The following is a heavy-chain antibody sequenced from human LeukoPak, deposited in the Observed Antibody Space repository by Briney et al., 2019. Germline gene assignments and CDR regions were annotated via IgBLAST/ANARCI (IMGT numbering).Heavy chain of an antibody. D-gene: IGHD4-17*01. CDR3: TRDDYGDLDY. CDR1: GYTFTSYS. J-gene: IGHJ4*02. V-gene: IGHV1-2*02. Sequence: ASVKVSCKASGYTFTSYSIHWVRQAPGQGLEWMGWINPNSGGRNYAQKFQGRVTMTRDTSISTAYMELTRLRSDDTAVYYCTRDDYGDLDYWGQGTLVTVSS. CDR2: INPNSGGR.